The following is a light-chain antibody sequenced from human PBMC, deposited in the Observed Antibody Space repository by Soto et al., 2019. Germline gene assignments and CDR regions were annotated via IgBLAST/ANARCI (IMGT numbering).Light chain of an antibody. Sequence: ALTQPASVSGSTGQSIAISCTRTSSDVGAYNYVSWYQQDAGKAPKLIIFDVDNRPSGVSDRFSGSKSGYTASLTISGLQAQDEADYYCCSYTTSNLYVFGTGTKVTVL. CDR2: DVD. J-gene: IGLJ1*01. CDR1: SSDVGAYNY. CDR3: CSYTTSNLYV. V-gene: IGLV2-14*03.